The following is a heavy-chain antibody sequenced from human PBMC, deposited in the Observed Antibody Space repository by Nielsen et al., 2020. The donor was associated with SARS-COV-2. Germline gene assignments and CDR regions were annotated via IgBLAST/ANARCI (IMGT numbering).Heavy chain of an antibody. Sequence: WIRQPPGKGLEWISAISGSGGSTYYADSVKDRFTISRDNAKNSLYLQMNSLRAEDTAVYYCARGIVVVPAASPYYYYGMDVWGQGTTVTVSS. CDR2: ISGSGGST. J-gene: IGHJ6*02. D-gene: IGHD2-2*01. V-gene: IGHV3-23*01. CDR3: ARGIVVVPAASPYYYYGMDV.